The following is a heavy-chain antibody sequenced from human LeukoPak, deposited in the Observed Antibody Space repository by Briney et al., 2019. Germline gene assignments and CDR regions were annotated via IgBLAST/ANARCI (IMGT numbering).Heavy chain of an antibody. CDR3: TRAYCGGDCYFQH. CDR1: GFTFSGSA. D-gene: IGHD2-21*02. V-gene: IGHV3-49*04. Sequence: PGGSLRLSCAASGFTFSGSAMSWVRQAPGEGLEWVVFIRSKAYGGTTEYAASVKGRFTISRDDSKSIAYLQMNSLNTEDTAVYYCTRAYCGGDCYFQHWGQGTLVTVSS. CDR2: IRSKAYGGTT. J-gene: IGHJ1*01.